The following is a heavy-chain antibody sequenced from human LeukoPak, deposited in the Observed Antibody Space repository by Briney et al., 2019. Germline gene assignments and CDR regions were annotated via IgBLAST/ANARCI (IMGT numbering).Heavy chain of an antibody. D-gene: IGHD4-11*01. J-gene: IGHJ4*02. Sequence: GGSLRLSCAASGFTFNNYAMSWVRQAPGKGLERVAVIWSDGTDKYYADAVKGRFTISRDNSRNTLYLQMNSLRGEDTAVYFCARDAQRGFDYSNSLRYWGQGTLVTVSS. CDR2: IWSDGTDK. CDR1: GFTFNNYA. V-gene: IGHV3-33*08. CDR3: ARDAQRGFDYSNSLRY.